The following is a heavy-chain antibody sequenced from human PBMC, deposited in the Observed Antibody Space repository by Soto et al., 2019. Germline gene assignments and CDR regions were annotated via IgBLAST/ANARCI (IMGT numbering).Heavy chain of an antibody. CDR1: GFTLSSHG. V-gene: IGHV3-33*03. J-gene: IGHJ3*01. Sequence: PGVSLRLSCLASGFTLSSHGMHWVRQAPGKGLEWVSFIWDDGRDKYYADSVEGCFLISRDNSKNTMNLQVKSLRPEDTALYYCVRGATTTGWFDDFDLWGRGAMVTVSS. D-gene: IGHD6-19*01. CDR3: VRGATTTGWFDDFDL. CDR2: IWDDGRDK.